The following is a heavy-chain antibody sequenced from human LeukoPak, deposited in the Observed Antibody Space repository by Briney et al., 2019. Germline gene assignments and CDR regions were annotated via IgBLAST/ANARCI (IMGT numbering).Heavy chain of an antibody. J-gene: IGHJ4*02. D-gene: IGHD2-8*01. CDR2: INPNSGGT. CDR1: GYTFTGYY. Sequence: ASVKVSCKASGYTFTGYYMHWVRQAPGQGLEWMGWINPNSGGTNYAQKFQGRVTMTRDTSISTAYMELSRLRPDDTAVYYCARARSYCTNGVCLYYFDYWGQGTLVTVSS. CDR3: ARARSYCTNGVCLYYFDY. V-gene: IGHV1-2*02.